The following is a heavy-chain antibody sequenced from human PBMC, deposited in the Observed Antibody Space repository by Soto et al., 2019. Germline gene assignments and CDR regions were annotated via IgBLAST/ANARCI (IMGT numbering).Heavy chain of an antibody. CDR2: ISYDGSNK. D-gene: IGHD1-7*01. Sequence: GGSLRLSCAASGFTFSSYGMHWVRQAPGKGLEWVAVISYDGSNKYYADSVKGRFTISRDNSKNTLYLQMNSLRAEDTAVYYCAKDGPPTLITGTAYYYYYYMDVWGKGTTVTVSS. V-gene: IGHV3-30*18. CDR1: GFTFSSYG. CDR3: AKDGPPTLITGTAYYYYYYMDV. J-gene: IGHJ6*03.